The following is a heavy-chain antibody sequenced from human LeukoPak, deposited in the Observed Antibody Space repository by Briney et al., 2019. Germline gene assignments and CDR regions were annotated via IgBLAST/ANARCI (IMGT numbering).Heavy chain of an antibody. D-gene: IGHD6-19*01. J-gene: IGHJ3*02. V-gene: IGHV4-39*02. CDR3: AREIGSLIAVAGRGAFDI. Sequence: PSETLSLTCTVSGGSISSSSYCWGWIRQPPGKGLEWIGSIYYSGSTYYNPSLKSRVTISVDTSKNQFSLKLSSVTAADTAVYYCAREIGSLIAVAGRGAFDIWGQGTMVTVSS. CDR2: IYYSGST. CDR1: GGSISSSSYC.